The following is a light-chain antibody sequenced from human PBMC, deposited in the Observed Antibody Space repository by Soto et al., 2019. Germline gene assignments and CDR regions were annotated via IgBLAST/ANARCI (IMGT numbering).Light chain of an antibody. CDR1: QGISSA. CDR2: DAS. Sequence: AIHLTQSPSSLSASVLDIVTITFLASQGISSALAWYQQKPGEAPKLLIYDASALPRGVPSRFSGSGSGTKFTLTIASLQPDDFATYYCQQYNSYSRTFGQGTKVDIK. CDR3: QQYNSYSRT. V-gene: IGKV1-13*02. J-gene: IGKJ1*01.